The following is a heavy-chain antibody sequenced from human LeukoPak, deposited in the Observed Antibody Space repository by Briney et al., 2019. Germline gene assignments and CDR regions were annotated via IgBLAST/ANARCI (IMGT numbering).Heavy chain of an antibody. J-gene: IGHJ6*03. CDR1: GYTFTSYG. CDR2: ISAYNGNT. D-gene: IGHD1-1*01. CDR3: AREIGTTGTTGYYYYYMDV. Sequence: ASVKVSCKASGYTFTSYGLSWVRQAPGQGLEWMGWISAYNGNTNYAQKLQGRVTMTIDTSTSTAYMELSSLRSEDTAVYYCAREIGTTGTTGYYYYYMDVWGKGTTVTVSS. V-gene: IGHV1-18*01.